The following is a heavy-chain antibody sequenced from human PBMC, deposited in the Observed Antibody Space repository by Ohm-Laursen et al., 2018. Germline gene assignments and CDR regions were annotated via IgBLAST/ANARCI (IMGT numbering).Heavy chain of an antibody. D-gene: IGHD6-13*01. CDR2: ISSSSSYI. V-gene: IGHV3-21*01. J-gene: IGHJ4*02. CDR3: ARYIAAAGATQLDY. CDR1: GFTFSSYS. Sequence: SLRLSCAASGFTFSSYSMNWVRQAPGKGLGWVSSISSSSSYIYYADSVKGRFTISRDNAKNSLYLQMNSLRAEDTAVYYCARYIAAAGATQLDYWGQGTLVTVSS.